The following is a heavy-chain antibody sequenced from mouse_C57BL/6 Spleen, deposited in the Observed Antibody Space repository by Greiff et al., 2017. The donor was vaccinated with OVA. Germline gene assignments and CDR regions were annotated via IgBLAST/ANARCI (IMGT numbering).Heavy chain of an antibody. J-gene: IGHJ2*01. V-gene: IGHV2-2*01. CDR2: IWSGGST. D-gene: IGHD1-1*01. CDR1: GFSLTSYG. Sequence: VHLVESGPGLVQPSQSLSITCTVSGFSLTSYGVHWVRQSPGKGLEWLGVIWSGGSTDYNAAFISRLSISKDNSKSQVFFKMNSLQADDTAIYYCARNYYGSSPSFDYWGQGTTLTVSS. CDR3: ARNYYGSSPSFDY.